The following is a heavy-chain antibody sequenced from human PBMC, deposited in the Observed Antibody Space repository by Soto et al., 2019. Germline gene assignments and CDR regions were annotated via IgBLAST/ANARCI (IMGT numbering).Heavy chain of an antibody. J-gene: IGHJ3*01. CDR2: ISDSGGLT. CDR1: GFAFSSYP. CDR3: ARRAFGSSRAFDL. V-gene: IGHV3-23*01. Sequence: VQLLESGGALVQPGGSLRLSCAASGFAFSSYPLSWVRQAPEKGLEWVSGISDSGGLTYNADSVKCRFTISRDNSKNTLYLQMNSLRAEDTAVYFCARRAFGSSRAFDLWGQGTVVTVSS. D-gene: IGHD6-6*01.